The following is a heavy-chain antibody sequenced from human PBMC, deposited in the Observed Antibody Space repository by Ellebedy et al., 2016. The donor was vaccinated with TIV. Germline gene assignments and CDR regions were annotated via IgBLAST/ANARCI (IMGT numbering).Heavy chain of an antibody. CDR2: IIPIFGTA. Sequence: SVQVSCXASEGTFSSYAISWVRQAPGQGLEWMGGIIPIFGTANYAQKFQGRVTITADKSTSTAYMELSSLRSEDTAVYYCASPVKRGDYFWFDPWGQGTLVTVSS. CDR3: ASPVKRGDYFWFDP. J-gene: IGHJ5*02. CDR1: EGTFSSYA. V-gene: IGHV1-69*06. D-gene: IGHD2/OR15-2a*01.